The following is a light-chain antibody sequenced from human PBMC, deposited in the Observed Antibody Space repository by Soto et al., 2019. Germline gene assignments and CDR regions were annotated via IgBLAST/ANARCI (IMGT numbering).Light chain of an antibody. Sequence: QSVLTQPASVSGSPGQSITISCTGTSSDVGRYKYVSWYQQYPGNAPKLLIYEVSNRPSGVSDRFSGSKSDNTATLIISGLQAEDEATYFCTSSTSTNTYVFGTGTKVTVL. V-gene: IGLV2-14*01. CDR1: SSDVGRYKY. CDR2: EVS. CDR3: TSSTSTNTYV. J-gene: IGLJ1*01.